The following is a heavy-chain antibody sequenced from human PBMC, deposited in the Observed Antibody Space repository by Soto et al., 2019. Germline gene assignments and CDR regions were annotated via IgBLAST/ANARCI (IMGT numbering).Heavy chain of an antibody. CDR2: INAGNGNT. CDR3: ARSKIVVVPAAMREEDYYYYGMDV. J-gene: IGHJ6*02. D-gene: IGHD2-2*01. V-gene: IGHV1-3*01. CDR1: GYTFTISG. Sequence: ASVKVSCKASGYTFTISGISWVRQAPGQGLEWMGWINAGNGNTKYSQKFQGRVTITRDTSASTAYMELSSLRSEDTAVYYCARSKIVVVPAAMREEDYYYYGMDVWGQGTTVTVSS.